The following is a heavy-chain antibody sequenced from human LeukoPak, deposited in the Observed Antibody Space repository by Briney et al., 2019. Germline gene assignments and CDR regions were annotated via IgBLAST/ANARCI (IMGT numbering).Heavy chain of an antibody. CDR2: ISYDGSNK. D-gene: IGHD1-26*01. J-gene: IGHJ4*02. CDR3: ARGPSGSYSPFDY. V-gene: IGHV3-30-3*01. Sequence: GGSLRLSCAASGFTFSSYGMHWVRQAPGKGLEWVAVISYDGSNKYYADSVKGRFTVSRDNSKNTLYLQMNSLRAEDTAVYYCARGPSGSYSPFDYWGQGTLVTVSS. CDR1: GFTFSSYG.